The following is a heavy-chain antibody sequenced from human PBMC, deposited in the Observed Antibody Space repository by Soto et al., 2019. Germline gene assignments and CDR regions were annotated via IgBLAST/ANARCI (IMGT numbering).Heavy chain of an antibody. J-gene: IGHJ6*02. Sequence: PSETLSLTCTVSGGSISSGGYYWSWIRQHPGKGLEWIGYIYYSESTYYNPSLKSRVTISVDTSKNQFSLKLSSVTAADTAVYYCARQPLNVHYYYGMDVWGQGTTVTVSS. CDR2: IYYSEST. CDR1: GGSISSGGYY. D-gene: IGHD1-1*01. V-gene: IGHV4-31*03. CDR3: ARQPLNVHYYYGMDV.